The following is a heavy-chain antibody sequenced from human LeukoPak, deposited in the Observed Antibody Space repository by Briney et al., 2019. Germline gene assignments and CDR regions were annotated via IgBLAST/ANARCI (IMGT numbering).Heavy chain of an antibody. D-gene: IGHD1-26*01. CDR1: GYTFINYG. V-gene: IGHV1-18*01. CDR2: ISAYNDNT. CDR3: ARDGSPLIGFDI. Sequence: ASVKVSCKASGYTFINYGISWVRQAPGQGLEWMGWISAYNDNTHYAQRLQGRVTMTTDISTSTAYMELRSPRSDDTAVYYCARDGSPLIGFDIWGQGTMVTVSS. J-gene: IGHJ3*02.